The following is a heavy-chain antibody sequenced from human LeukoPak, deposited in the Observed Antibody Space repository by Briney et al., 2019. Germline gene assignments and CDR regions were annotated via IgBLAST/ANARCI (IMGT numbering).Heavy chain of an antibody. CDR3: ARGPHCSSTSCYYYYYYYMDV. V-gene: IGHV4-38-2*02. J-gene: IGHJ6*03. CDR2: IYHSGST. D-gene: IGHD2-2*01. CDR1: GYSISSGYY. Sequence: SETLSLTCTVSGYSISSGYYWGWIRQPPGKGLEWIGSIYHSGSTYYNPSLKSRVTISVDTSKNQFSLKLSSVTAADTAVYYCARGPHCSSTSCYYYYYYYMDVWGKGTTVTISS.